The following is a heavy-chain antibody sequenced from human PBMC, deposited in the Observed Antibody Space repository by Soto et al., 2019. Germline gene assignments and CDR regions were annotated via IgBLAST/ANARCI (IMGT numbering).Heavy chain of an antibody. CDR1: GYTFTKYG. CDR3: AREMAGLGGEYDY. J-gene: IGHJ4*02. V-gene: IGHV1-18*01. D-gene: IGHD3-16*01. CDR2: ISGSSGNA. Sequence: QVQLVQSGAEVKNPGASVKVSCKTSGYTFTKYGVGWVRQAPGQGLEWMGWISGSSGNANYAEKVQGRITVTTETSTSTAYIELRSLRSDDTAVYYCAREMAGLGGEYDYWGQGTLVTVSS.